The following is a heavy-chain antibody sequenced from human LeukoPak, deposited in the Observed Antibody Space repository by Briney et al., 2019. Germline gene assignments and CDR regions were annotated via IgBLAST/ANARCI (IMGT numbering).Heavy chain of an antibody. D-gene: IGHD3-22*01. V-gene: IGHV4-31*03. CDR2: IYYSGST. CDR1: GGSISRGDYY. CDR3: TWDDSPY. Sequence: PSETLSLTCTVSGGSISRGDYYWGWIRQHAGKGLEWIGYIYYSGSTSYNPSLTSRVTISLDTSKNQFSLRLNSVTAADTAVYYCTWDDSPYWGQGTLVTVSS. J-gene: IGHJ4*02.